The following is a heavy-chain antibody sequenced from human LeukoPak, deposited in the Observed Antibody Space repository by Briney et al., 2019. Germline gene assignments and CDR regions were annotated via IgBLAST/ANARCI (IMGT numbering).Heavy chain of an antibody. J-gene: IGHJ5*02. Sequence: SETLSLTCTVSGGSISSVGYYWGWIRPPPGKGLEWIGSIYYSGSTYYNPSLKSRVTISVDTSKNLFSLKLSSVTAADTAVYYCARTFYSSSNNWFDPWGQGTLVTVSS. CDR2: IYYSGST. CDR3: ARTFYSSSNNWFDP. CDR1: GGSISSVGYY. D-gene: IGHD6-6*01. V-gene: IGHV4-39*01.